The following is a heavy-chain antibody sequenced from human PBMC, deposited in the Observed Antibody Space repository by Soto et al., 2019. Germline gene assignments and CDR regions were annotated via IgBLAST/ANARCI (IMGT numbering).Heavy chain of an antibody. CDR2: IKDDGSEI. V-gene: IGHV3-7*01. Sequence: GGSLRLSCAVSGFNVMSYWMSWVRQAPGKGLEWVASIKDDGSEIYYLQSVRGRFTISRDSAGNALHLAMNYMSAEDTGVYFCARDIGFDYVNWGQGTLVTVSS. J-gene: IGHJ4*02. D-gene: IGHD5-12*01. CDR3: ARDIGFDYVN. CDR1: GFNVMSYW.